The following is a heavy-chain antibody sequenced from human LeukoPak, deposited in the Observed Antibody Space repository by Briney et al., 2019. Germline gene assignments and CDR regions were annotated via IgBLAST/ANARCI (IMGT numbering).Heavy chain of an antibody. CDR2: ISSSGGNT. D-gene: IGHD3-16*02. Sequence: GGSLRLSCAASGFTFSDSAMTWGRQVPGKGLEWVSLISSSGGNTYYADSVKGRFTISRDNSKNTLSLQMNSPRVEDTAIYYCAKDIQLSTWGLGTMVTVSS. V-gene: IGHV3-23*01. J-gene: IGHJ3*01. CDR3: AKDIQLST. CDR1: GFTFSDSA.